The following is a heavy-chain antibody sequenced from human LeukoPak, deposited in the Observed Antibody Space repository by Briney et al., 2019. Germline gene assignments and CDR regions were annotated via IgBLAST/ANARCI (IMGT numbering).Heavy chain of an antibody. V-gene: IGHV3-23*01. Sequence: GGSLRLSCAASGFTFSSYAMSWVRQAPGQGLEWVSAISGSGGSTYYADSVKGRFTISRDNSKNTVYLQMNSLRAEDTAVYYCAKDGNYYDSSGYPILGTFDIWGQGTMVTVSS. CDR2: ISGSGGST. CDR1: GFTFSSYA. CDR3: AKDGNYYDSSGYPILGTFDI. J-gene: IGHJ3*02. D-gene: IGHD3-22*01.